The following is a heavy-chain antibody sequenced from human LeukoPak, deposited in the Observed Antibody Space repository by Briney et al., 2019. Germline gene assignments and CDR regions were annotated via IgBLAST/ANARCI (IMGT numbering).Heavy chain of an antibody. CDR1: GGTFSSYA. V-gene: IGHV1-69*13. CDR2: IIPIFGTA. J-gene: IGHJ4*02. Sequence: ASVKVSCKASGGTFSSYAISWVRQAPGQGLEWMGGIIPIFGTANYAQKFQGRVTITADESTSTAYMELSSLRSEDTAVYYCARDQVLSQSGRLDYWGQGTLVTVSS. D-gene: IGHD3-9*01. CDR3: ARDQVLSQSGRLDY.